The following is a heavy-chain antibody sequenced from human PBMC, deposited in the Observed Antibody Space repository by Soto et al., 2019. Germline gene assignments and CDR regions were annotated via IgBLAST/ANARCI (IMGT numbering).Heavy chain of an antibody. V-gene: IGHV3-64*01. CDR2: ISSNGGST. CDR1: GFTFSSYA. D-gene: IGHD6-19*01. Sequence: EVPLVESGGGLVQPGGSLRLSCAASGFTFSSYAMHWVRQAPGKGLEYVSAISSNGGSTYYANSVKGRFTISRDNSETTLYLQMGSLRAEDMAVYYCASGSSGWYDYYYMDVWGKGTTVTVSS. CDR3: ASGSSGWYDYYYMDV. J-gene: IGHJ6*03.